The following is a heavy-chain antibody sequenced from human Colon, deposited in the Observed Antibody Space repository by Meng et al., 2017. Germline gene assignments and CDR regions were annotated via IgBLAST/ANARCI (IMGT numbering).Heavy chain of an antibody. V-gene: IGHV4-61*05. CDR1: DAAISSSTYY. CDR2: ISASGSP. CDR3: GRVASVTRYIDY. J-gene: IGHJ4*02. Sequence: QQQLQESGPGLVKPSETLSLICTVSDAAISSSTYYWGWIRQPPGKGLEFIAYISASGSPNHNPSLKSRVTQSLDTSKNQFSLNLTSVTAADTAVYYCGRVASVTRYIDYWGQGTLVTVSS. D-gene: IGHD4-17*01.